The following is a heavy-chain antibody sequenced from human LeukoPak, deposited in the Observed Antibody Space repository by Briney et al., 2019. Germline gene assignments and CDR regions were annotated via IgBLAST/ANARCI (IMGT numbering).Heavy chain of an antibody. J-gene: IGHJ4*02. CDR2: ISGSGGST. CDR3: AKDTGIVVVPARRGFDY. V-gene: IGHV3-23*01. CDR1: GFTFSSYG. Sequence: GGSLRLSCAASGFTFSSYGMSWVRQAPGKGLEWVSAISGSGGSTYYADSVKGRFTISRDNSKNTLYLQMNSLRAEDTAVYYCAKDTGIVVVPARRGFDYWGQGTLVTVSS. D-gene: IGHD2-2*01.